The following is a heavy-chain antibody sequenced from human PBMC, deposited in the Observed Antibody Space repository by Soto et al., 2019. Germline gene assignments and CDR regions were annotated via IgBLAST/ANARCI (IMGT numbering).Heavy chain of an antibody. J-gene: IGHJ4*02. V-gene: IGHV4-59*01. D-gene: IGHD6-25*01. CDR3: ARDRGFTDY. CDR2: ISSSGNT. Sequence: QVQLQESGPGLVKPSETLSLTCTVSGGSINSYYWSWIRQPPGKGPEWIGYISSSGNTNYKPSLKGRVTISMDTSKNQFSLNLRSVTAADTAVYYCARDRGFTDYWGQGTLVTVSS. CDR1: GGSINSYY.